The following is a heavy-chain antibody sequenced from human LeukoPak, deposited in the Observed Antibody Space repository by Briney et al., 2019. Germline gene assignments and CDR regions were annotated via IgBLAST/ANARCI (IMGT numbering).Heavy chain of an antibody. D-gene: IGHD2-15*01. CDR1: GFNFNRYG. V-gene: IGHV3-33*01. Sequence: GGSLRLSCAASGFNFNRYGMHWVRQAPGKGLEWVAFTGPDGKKTFYGDSLNGRFTISRDNFEDTVFLQMNTMRAEDTAVYYCARQMVEGQQNYYMDVWGNGTTVTVSS. J-gene: IGHJ6*03. CDR3: ARQMVEGQQNYYMDV. CDR2: TGPDGKKT.